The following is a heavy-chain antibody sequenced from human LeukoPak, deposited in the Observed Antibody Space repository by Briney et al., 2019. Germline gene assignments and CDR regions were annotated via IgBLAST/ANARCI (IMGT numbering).Heavy chain of an antibody. Sequence: QPGGSLRLSCAASGFTFSSHWMHWVRQAPGKGLVWVSRIASDGSSTTYADSVKGRFSISRDNAKNTLYLQMNSLRVEDTAVYYCARGRPHGNDYWGQGTLVTVSS. V-gene: IGHV3-74*01. J-gene: IGHJ4*02. CDR2: IASDGSST. D-gene: IGHD4-23*01. CDR3: ARGRPHGNDY. CDR1: GFTFSSHW.